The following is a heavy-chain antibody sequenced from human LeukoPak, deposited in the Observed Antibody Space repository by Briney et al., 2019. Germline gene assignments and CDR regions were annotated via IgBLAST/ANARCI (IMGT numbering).Heavy chain of an antibody. CDR1: GGSISSSSYY. D-gene: IGHD6-19*01. CDR2: IYYSGST. V-gene: IGHV4-39*01. J-gene: IGHJ4*02. CDR3: ARQSTKYSSGWFFDY. Sequence: NPSETLSLTCTVSGGSISSSSYYWGWIRQPPGKGLEWIGSIYYSGSTYYNPSLKSRVTISVDTSKNQFSLKLTSVTAADTAVYYCARQSTKYSSGWFFDYWGQGTLVTVSS.